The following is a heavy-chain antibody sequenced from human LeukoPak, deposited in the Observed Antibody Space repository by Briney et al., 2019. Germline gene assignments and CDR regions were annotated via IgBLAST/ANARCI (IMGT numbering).Heavy chain of an antibody. CDR3: AKGRGRLNVNRGVYNYHYYMEV. CDR2: IIPVFGTP. D-gene: IGHD3-10*01. V-gene: IGHV1-69*05. J-gene: IGHJ6*03. Sequence: SVKVSCKASGGTFSSYAITWVRQAPGQGLEWIGGIIPVFGTPNYAQNFRGRVTITTDESTSTAYMELSSLRSEDTAIDYCAKGRGRLNVNRGVYNYHYYMEVWGTGTTVIVS. CDR1: GGTFSSYA.